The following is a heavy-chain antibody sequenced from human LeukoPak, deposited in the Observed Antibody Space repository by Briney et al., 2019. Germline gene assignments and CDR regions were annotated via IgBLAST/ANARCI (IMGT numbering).Heavy chain of an antibody. Sequence: SVKVSCKASGGTFSSYAISGVRQAPGQGLEWMGGIIPIFGTANYAQKFQGRVTITADESTSTAYMELSSLRSEDTAVYYCARDHKGYFQHWGQGTLVTVSS. J-gene: IGHJ1*01. CDR1: GGTFSSYA. CDR3: ARDHKGYFQH. D-gene: IGHD6-13*01. CDR2: IIPIFGTA. V-gene: IGHV1-69*13.